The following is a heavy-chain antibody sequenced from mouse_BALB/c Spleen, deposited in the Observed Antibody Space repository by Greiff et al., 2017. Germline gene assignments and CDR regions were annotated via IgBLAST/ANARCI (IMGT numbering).Heavy chain of an antibody. J-gene: IGHJ4*01. CDR1: GYTFTSYW. V-gene: IGHV1S81*02. CDR3: TIRGLRRGVDY. D-gene: IGHD2-4*01. CDR2: INPSNGRT. Sequence: VQLQQPGAELVKPGASVKLSCKASGYTFTSYWMHWVKQRPGQGLEWIGEINPSNGRTNYNEKFKSKATLTVDKSSSTAYMQLSSLTSEDSAVYYCTIRGLRRGVDYWGQGTSVTVSS.